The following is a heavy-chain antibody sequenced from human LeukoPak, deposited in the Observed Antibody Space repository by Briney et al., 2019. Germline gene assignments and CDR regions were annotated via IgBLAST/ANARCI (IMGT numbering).Heavy chain of an antibody. J-gene: IGHJ6*02. CDR1: GYTFTSYY. CDR2: INPSGGST. V-gene: IGHV1-46*01. CDR3: ARDGVVPAAMPYYYYGMDV. Sequence: ASVTVSCTASGYTFTSYYMHWVRQAPGQGLEWMGIINPSGGSTSYAQKFQGRVTMTRDTSTSTVYMELSSLRSEDTAVYYCARDGVVPAAMPYYYYGMDVWGQGTTVTVSS. D-gene: IGHD2-2*01.